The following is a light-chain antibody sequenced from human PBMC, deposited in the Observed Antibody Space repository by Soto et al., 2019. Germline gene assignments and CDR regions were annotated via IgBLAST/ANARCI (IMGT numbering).Light chain of an antibody. CDR1: SSDVGGYNY. Sequence: QSALTQPASVSGSPGQSITISCTGTSSDVGGYNYVSWYQQHPGKVPKLMIYGVSNRPSGVSNRVSGSKSGNTASLTISGLQAEYEADYYCSSYSSSSTRVFGGGTKLTVL. CDR3: SSYSSSSTRV. CDR2: GVS. V-gene: IGLV2-14*01. J-gene: IGLJ3*02.